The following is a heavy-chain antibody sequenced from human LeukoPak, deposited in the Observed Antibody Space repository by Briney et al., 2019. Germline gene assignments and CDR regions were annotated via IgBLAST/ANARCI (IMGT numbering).Heavy chain of an antibody. D-gene: IGHD2-21*02. CDR3: TRGQSYCGADCYSD. J-gene: IGHJ4*02. CDR1: GFSVSNYY. Sequence: GGSLRLSCAASGFSVSNYYMSWVRQPPGKGLEWVSVMYTGGGRYYGDSVKGRFTISRYNSKNTVFLQMNSLRVEDTALYYCTRGQSYCGADCYSDWGQGTLVTVSS. CDR2: MYTGGGR. V-gene: IGHV3-66*01.